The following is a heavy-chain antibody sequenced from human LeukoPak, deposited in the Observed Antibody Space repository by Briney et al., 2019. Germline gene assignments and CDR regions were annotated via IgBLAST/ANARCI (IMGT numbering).Heavy chain of an antibody. Sequence: GESLKISCKGSGYSFTNYWMAWVRQMPGKGLEWMGIVYPGGSDTRYSPSFQGQVTISADKSISTAYLQWSSLKASDTAMYYCARAPDYGDYCWGQGTLVTVSS. V-gene: IGHV5-51*01. CDR1: GYSFTNYW. CDR2: VYPGGSDT. CDR3: ARAPDYGDYC. J-gene: IGHJ4*02. D-gene: IGHD4-17*01.